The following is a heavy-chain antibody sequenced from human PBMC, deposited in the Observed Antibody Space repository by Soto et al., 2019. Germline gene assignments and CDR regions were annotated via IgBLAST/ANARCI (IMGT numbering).Heavy chain of an antibody. D-gene: IGHD3-9*01. CDR1: GFTFSSYA. CDR3: AKDDDILTGYYNRGAEYFQH. V-gene: IGHV3-23*01. CDR2: ISGSGGST. J-gene: IGHJ1*01. Sequence: GGSLRLSCAASGFTFSSYAMSWVRQAPGKGLEWVSAISGSGGSTYYADSVKGRFTISRDNSKNTLYLQMNSLRAEDTAVYYCAKDDDILTGYYNRGAEYFQHWGQGTLVTVSS.